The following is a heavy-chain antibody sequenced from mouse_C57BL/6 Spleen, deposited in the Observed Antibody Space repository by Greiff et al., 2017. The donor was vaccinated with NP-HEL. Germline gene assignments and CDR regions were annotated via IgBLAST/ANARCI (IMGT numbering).Heavy chain of an antibody. CDR1: GYTFTSYW. J-gene: IGHJ1*03. CDR2: IDPNSGGT. D-gene: IGHD1-1*01. V-gene: IGHV1-72*01. CDR3: ARGELLRAQGYFDV. Sequence: QVQLQQPGAELVKPGASVKLSCKASGYTFTSYWMHWVKQRPGRGLEWIGRIDPNSGGTKYNEKFKSKATLTVDKPSSTAYMQLSILTSEDSAVYYCARGELLRAQGYFDVWGTGTTVTVSS.